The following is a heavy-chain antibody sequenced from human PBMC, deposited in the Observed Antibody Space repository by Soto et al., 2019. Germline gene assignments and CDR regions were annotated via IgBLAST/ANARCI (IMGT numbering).Heavy chain of an antibody. V-gene: IGHV1-18*01. CDR2: VNPDNGNT. D-gene: IGHD2-15*01. CDR1: GYMFTTYG. CDR3: ARGTSGPPDY. Sequence: QVHLLQSGAVVKKPGASVKVSCKASGYMFTTYGITWVRQAPGQGLEWMGWVNPDNGNTNYAQNLQGRVTMTTDTSTGTAYMDLRSLRSDDTAVYYCARGTSGPPDYWGQGTLVTVSS. J-gene: IGHJ4*02.